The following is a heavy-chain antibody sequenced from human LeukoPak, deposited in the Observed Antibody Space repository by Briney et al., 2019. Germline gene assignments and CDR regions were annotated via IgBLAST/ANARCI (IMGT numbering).Heavy chain of an antibody. CDR1: GFTFSSYG. D-gene: IGHD1-26*01. CDR2: IRYDGSNK. CDR3: AKGRGWEASYYYYYMDV. J-gene: IGHJ6*03. Sequence: GGTLRLSCAASGFTFSSYGMHWVRQAPGKGLEWVAFIRYDGSNKYYTDSGKGRFTISRDNYKTTIYLQMNRLGAEDTAVYYCAKGRGWEASYYYYYMDVWGKGTTVTISS. V-gene: IGHV3-30*02.